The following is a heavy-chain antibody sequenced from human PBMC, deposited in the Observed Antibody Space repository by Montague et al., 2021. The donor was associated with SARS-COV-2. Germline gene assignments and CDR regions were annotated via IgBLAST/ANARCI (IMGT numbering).Heavy chain of an antibody. V-gene: IGHV2-5*01. Sequence: PALVKPTQTLTLTCTFSGFSLSTSGVGVGWIRQPPGKALEWLALIYLNDDKRYSPSLKSRLTITKDTSENQVVLTMTNMDPVDTATYYCARTTDCGYSYGPCTAAFHTWGTGPLVT. D-gene: IGHD5-18*01. CDR3: ARTTDCGYSYGPCTAAFHT. CDR2: IYLNDDK. J-gene: IGHJ3*02. CDR1: GFSLSTSGVG.